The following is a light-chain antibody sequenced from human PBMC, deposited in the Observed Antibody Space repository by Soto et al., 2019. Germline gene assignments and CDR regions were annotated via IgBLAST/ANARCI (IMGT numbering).Light chain of an antibody. CDR2: GAS. CDR1: QSVSSSS. V-gene: IGKV3-20*01. CDR3: QQYGSSPRT. Sequence: PGERATLSCRASQSVSSSSLAWYQQRRGQAPRLLIHGASSRATGIPDRFSGSGSGTDFTLTISRLEPEDFAVYYCQQYGSSPRTFGQGTKVDIK. J-gene: IGKJ1*01.